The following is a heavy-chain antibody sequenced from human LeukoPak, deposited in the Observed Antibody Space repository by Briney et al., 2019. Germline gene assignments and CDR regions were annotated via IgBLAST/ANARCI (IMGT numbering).Heavy chain of an antibody. Sequence: ASVKVSCKASGYTFTSYAMHWVRQAPGQRLQWMGWINAGNGNTKYSQKFQGRVTITRDTSASTAYMELSSLRSEDTAVYYCARFYRGYGSGSYGYWGQGTLVTVSS. J-gene: IGHJ4*02. CDR1: GYTFTSYA. V-gene: IGHV1-3*01. CDR2: INAGNGNT. CDR3: ARFYRGYGSGSYGY. D-gene: IGHD3-10*01.